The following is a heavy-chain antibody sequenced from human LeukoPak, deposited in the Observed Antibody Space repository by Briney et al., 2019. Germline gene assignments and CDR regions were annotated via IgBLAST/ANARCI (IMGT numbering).Heavy chain of an antibody. CDR3: ARANSAPLSSSSPYYYYGMDV. D-gene: IGHD6-6*01. CDR1: GFTFSSYA. V-gene: IGHV3-23*01. Sequence: QSGGSLRLSCAASGFTFSSYAMSWVRQAPGKGLEWVSAISGSGGSTYYADSVKGRFTISRDNSKNTLYLQMNSLRAEDTAVYYCARANSAPLSSSSPYYYYGMDVWGQGTTVTVSS. J-gene: IGHJ6*02. CDR2: ISGSGGST.